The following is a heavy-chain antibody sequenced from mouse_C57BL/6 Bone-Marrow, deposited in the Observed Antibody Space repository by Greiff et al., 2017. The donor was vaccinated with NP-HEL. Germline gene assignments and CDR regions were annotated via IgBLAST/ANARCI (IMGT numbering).Heavy chain of an antibody. Sequence: VQLQQPGAELVRPGTSVKLSCKASGYTFTSYWMHWVKQRPGQGLEWIGGIDPSGSYTNYNQKFKGKATLTVDTSSSTAYMQLSSLTSEDSAVYYCERVSTMVKWFAYWGQGTLVTVSA. D-gene: IGHD2-2*01. CDR1: GYTFTSYW. CDR3: ERVSTMVKWFAY. V-gene: IGHV1-59*01. J-gene: IGHJ3*01. CDR2: IDPSGSYT.